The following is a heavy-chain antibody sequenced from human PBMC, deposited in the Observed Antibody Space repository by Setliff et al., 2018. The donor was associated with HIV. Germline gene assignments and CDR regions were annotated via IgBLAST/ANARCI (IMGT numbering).Heavy chain of an antibody. CDR2: IYTSGNT. D-gene: IGHD2-15*01. CDR3: ARGVPLLPPNF. V-gene: IGHV4-61*10. J-gene: IGHJ4*02. Sequence: SETLSLTCTVSGDSISSGGYYWSWIRQPAGQGLEWIGRIYTSGNTNYNPSTNYNPSLKSRITISLETSRNQFSLRVTSVTATDTAVYYCARGVPLLPPNFWGQGTLVTVSS. CDR1: GDSISSGGYY.